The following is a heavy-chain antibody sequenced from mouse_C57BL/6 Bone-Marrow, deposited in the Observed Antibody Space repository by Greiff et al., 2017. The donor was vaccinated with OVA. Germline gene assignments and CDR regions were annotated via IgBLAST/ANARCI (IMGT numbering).Heavy chain of an antibody. CDR1: GFSLTSYG. CDR2: IWSGGST. J-gene: IGHJ4*01. Sequence: VKVVESGPGLVQPSQSLSITCTVSGFSLTSYGVHWVRQSPGKGLEWLGVIWSGGSTDYNAAFISRLSISKDNSKSQVFFKMNSLQADDTAIYYCATFYYDYDGLPYYAMDYWGQGTSVTVSS. V-gene: IGHV2-2*01. CDR3: ATFYYDYDGLPYYAMDY. D-gene: IGHD2-4*01.